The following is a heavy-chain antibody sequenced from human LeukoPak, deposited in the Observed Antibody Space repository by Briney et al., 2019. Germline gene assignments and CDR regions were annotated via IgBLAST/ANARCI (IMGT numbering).Heavy chain of an antibody. D-gene: IGHD6-13*01. Sequence: SETLSHTCAVYGGSFSGYYWSWIRQPPGKGLEWIGEINHSGSTNYNPSLKSRVTISVDTSKNQFSLKLSSVTAADTAVYYCARDHEKRLVLLKRRYNWFDPWGQGTLVTVSS. J-gene: IGHJ5*02. CDR3: ARDHEKRLVLLKRRYNWFDP. CDR2: INHSGST. CDR1: GGSFSGYY. V-gene: IGHV4-34*01.